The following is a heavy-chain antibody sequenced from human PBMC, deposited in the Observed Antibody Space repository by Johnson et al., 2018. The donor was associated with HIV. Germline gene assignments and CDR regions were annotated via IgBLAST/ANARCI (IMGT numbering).Heavy chain of an antibody. CDR2: IYSGGRT. J-gene: IGHJ3*02. V-gene: IGHV3-66*01. CDR1: GFTVSSNY. D-gene: IGHD3-16*01. CDR3: ARDKVGVSAFDI. Sequence: VQLVESGGGFVQPGGSLRLSCAASGFTVSSNYMSWVRQAPGKGLEWVSVIYSGGRTYYADSVKGRFTISRDNSKNTLYLQMNSLRAEDTAVYYCARDKVGVSAFDIWGQGTMVTVSS.